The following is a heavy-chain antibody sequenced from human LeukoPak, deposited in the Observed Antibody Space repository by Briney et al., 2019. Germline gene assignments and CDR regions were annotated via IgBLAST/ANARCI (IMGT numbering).Heavy chain of an antibody. V-gene: IGHV3-21*01. Sequence: SGGSLRLSCAASGFTFSSYSMTWVRQAPGKGLEWVSSISSSSSYIYYADSVKGRFTISRDNAKNSLYLQMNSLRAEDTAVYYCARDSCSCGSCQGRVDAFDIWGQGTMVTVSS. J-gene: IGHJ3*02. D-gene: IGHD2-15*01. CDR3: ARDSCSCGSCQGRVDAFDI. CDR1: GFTFSSYS. CDR2: ISSSSSYI.